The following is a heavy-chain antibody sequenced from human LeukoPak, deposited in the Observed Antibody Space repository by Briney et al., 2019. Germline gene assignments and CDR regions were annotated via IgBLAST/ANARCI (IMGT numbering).Heavy chain of an antibody. J-gene: IGHJ4*02. CDR2: ISYDGSHK. V-gene: IGHV3-30*18. CDR1: GFTFSTYG. CDR3: AKEPGETSLFVVDY. D-gene: IGHD3-10*01. Sequence: GRSLRLSCAASGFTFSTYGMHWVRQAPGKGLEWVAVISYDGSHKYYADSVKGRFTISRDNSKNTLYLQMNSLRAEDTAVYYCAKEPGETSLFVVDYWGQGTLVTVSS.